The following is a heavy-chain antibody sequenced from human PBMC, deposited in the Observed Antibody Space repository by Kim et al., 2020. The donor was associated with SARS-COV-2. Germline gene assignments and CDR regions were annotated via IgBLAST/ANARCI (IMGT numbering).Heavy chain of an antibody. V-gene: IGHV3-43*02. CDR2: ISGDGGST. CDR3: VKGGYDYGDYVLASYYFDD. J-gene: IGHJ4*02. Sequence: GGSLRLSCAASGFTFDDYAMHWVRQAPGKGLEWVSLISGDGGSTYYADSVKGRFTISRDNSKNSLYLQMNSLRTEDTALYYCVKGGYDYGDYVLASYYFDDWGQGTLVTVSS. CDR1: GFTFDDYA. D-gene: IGHD4-17*01.